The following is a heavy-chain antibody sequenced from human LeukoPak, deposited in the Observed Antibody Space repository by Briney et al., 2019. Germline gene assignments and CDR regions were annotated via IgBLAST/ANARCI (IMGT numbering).Heavy chain of an antibody. V-gene: IGHV1-2*02. D-gene: IGHD1-26*01. CDR1: GYTFTDYY. Sequence: ASVKVSFKASGYTFTDYYIHWVRQAPGQGLEWMGWINPNSGGTNYAQNFQGRATMTRDTYITTAYMDLSRLRLDDTAVYYCAVGRRTDFDYWGQGTLVTVSS. CDR2: INPNSGGT. CDR3: AVGRRTDFDY. J-gene: IGHJ4*02.